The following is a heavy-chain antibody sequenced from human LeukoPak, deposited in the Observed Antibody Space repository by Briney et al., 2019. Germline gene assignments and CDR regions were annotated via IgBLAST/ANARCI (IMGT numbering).Heavy chain of an antibody. Sequence: GGSLRLSCAASGFTFDDYAMHWVRQAPGKGLEWVSGISWNSGSIVYADSVKGRFTISRDNAKNSLYLQMNSLRAEDMALYYCAKARDSSGYYYPAAFDYWGQGTLVTVSS. D-gene: IGHD3-22*01. J-gene: IGHJ4*02. CDR2: ISWNSGSI. V-gene: IGHV3-9*03. CDR1: GFTFDDYA. CDR3: AKARDSSGYYYPAAFDY.